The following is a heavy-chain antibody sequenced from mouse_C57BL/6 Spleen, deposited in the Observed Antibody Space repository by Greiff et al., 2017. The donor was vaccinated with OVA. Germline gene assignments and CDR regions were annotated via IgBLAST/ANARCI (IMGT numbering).Heavy chain of an antibody. CDR2: INPNNGGT. J-gene: IGHJ1*03. CDR3: VCSLYGNYEWYFDV. Sequence: VQLQQSGPELVKPGASVKISCKASGYTFTDYYMNWVKQSHGKSLEWIGDINPNNGGTSYNQKFKGKATLTVDKSSSTAYMELRSLTSEDSAVYYCVCSLYGNYEWYFDVWGTGTTVTVSS. D-gene: IGHD2-1*01. CDR1: GYTFTDYY. V-gene: IGHV1-26*01.